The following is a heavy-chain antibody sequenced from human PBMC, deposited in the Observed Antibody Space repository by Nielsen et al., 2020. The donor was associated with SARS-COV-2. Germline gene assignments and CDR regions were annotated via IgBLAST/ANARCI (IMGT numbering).Heavy chain of an antibody. Sequence: ASVKVSCKASGYTFTSYGISWVRQAPGQGLEWMGWISAYNGNTNYAQKLQGRVTMTTDTSTSTAYMELRSLRSDDTAVYYCARDEMEGITMIAVVRYGMDVWGQGTTVTVSS. V-gene: IGHV1-18*01. CDR2: ISAYNGNT. CDR3: ARDEMEGITMIAVVRYGMDV. D-gene: IGHD3-22*01. J-gene: IGHJ6*02. CDR1: GYTFTSYG.